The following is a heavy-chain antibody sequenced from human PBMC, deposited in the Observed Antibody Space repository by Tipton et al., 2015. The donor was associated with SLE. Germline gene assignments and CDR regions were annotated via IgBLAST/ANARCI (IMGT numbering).Heavy chain of an antibody. V-gene: IGHV3-30*02. Sequence: SLRLSCVASGFNFRSYGMHWVRHSPGKGLEWVAFIRYDGSNKYYSDSVKDRFTVSRDNAKNTLYLEMNSLRPEDTAVYFCARRITLDYWGQGTLVTVSS. CDR2: IRYDGSNK. CDR3: ARRITLDY. D-gene: IGHD3-16*01. CDR1: GFNFRSYG. J-gene: IGHJ4*02.